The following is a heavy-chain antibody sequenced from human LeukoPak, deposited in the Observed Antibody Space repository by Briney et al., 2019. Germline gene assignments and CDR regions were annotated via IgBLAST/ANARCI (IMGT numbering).Heavy chain of an antibody. J-gene: IGHJ6*02. V-gene: IGHV3-43*02. D-gene: IGHD5-18*01. Sequence: GGSLRLSCAASGFSFDDYAMHWVRQAPGKGLEWVSLISGDSGSTYYADSVKGRFTISRDNSKNSLYLQMNSLRNDDTALYYCAKDTEGYTYGYYYYGMDVWGQGTTVTVSS. CDR3: AKDTEGYTYGYYYYGMDV. CDR2: ISGDSGST. CDR1: GFSFDDYA.